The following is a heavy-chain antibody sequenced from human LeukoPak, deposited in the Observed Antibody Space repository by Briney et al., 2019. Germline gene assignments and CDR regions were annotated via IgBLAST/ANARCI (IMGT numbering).Heavy chain of an antibody. D-gene: IGHD6-19*01. J-gene: IGHJ4*02. CDR2: ISYDGSNK. CDR3: AKGGIAVAGTSAD. CDR1: GFTFSSYG. Sequence: QPGGSLRLSCAASGFTFSSYGMHWVRQAPGKGLEWVAVISYDGSNKYYADSVKGRFTISRDNSKNTLYLQMNSLRAEDTAVYYCAKGGIAVAGTSADWGQGTLVTVSS. V-gene: IGHV3-30*18.